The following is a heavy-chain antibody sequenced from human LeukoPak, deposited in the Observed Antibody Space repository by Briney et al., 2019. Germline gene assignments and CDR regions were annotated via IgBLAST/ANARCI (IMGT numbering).Heavy chain of an antibody. Sequence: ASVKVSCKTSGYIFTDYYIHWVRQAPGQGLEWMGWINTNTGTPTYAQGFTGRFVFSLDTSVSTAFLQISSLKAEDTAVYYCARGDWFDPWGQGTLVTVSS. CDR1: GYIFTDYY. CDR2: INTNTGTP. CDR3: ARGDWFDP. J-gene: IGHJ5*02. V-gene: IGHV7-4-1*02.